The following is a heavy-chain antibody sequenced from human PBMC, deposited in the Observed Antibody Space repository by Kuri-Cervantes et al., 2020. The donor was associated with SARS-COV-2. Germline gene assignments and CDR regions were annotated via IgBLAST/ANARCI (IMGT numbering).Heavy chain of an antibody. CDR3: ARAHISGVVHDYYYSGLDV. Sequence: SVKVSCKAIGGTFSSFLFSWVRQAPGQGLEWVGGIIPTFGAANFAQKFQGRVTITADEATSTAYMELSRLRSEDTAVYYCARAHISGVVHDYYYSGLDVWGLGTTVTVSS. J-gene: IGHJ6*02. V-gene: IGHV1-69*13. CDR2: IIPTFGAA. D-gene: IGHD3-3*01. CDR1: GGTFSSFL.